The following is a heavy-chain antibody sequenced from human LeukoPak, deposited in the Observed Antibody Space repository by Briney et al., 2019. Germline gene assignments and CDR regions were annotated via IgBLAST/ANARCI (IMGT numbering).Heavy chain of an antibody. J-gene: IGHJ4*02. V-gene: IGHV3-74*01. CDR3: ARDPRTDYGGNPSEY. CDR2: INSDGSST. D-gene: IGHD4-23*01. Sequence: GGSLRLSCAASGFTFSSYWMHWVRQAPGKGLVWVSRINSDGSSTSYADSVKGRFTISRDNAKNTLYLQMNSLRAEDTAVYYCARDPRTDYGGNPSEYWGQGTLVTVSS. CDR1: GFTFSSYW.